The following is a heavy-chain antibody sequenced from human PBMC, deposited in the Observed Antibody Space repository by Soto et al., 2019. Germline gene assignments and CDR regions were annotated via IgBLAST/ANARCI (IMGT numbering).Heavy chain of an antibody. Sequence: GGSLRLSCAASGLTVSSNYMSWVRQATGKGLEWISIIYSAGNTYYADSVKGRFTISRDNSKNTLYLQMNSLGAEDTAVYYCARERAVGIAVALNWFDPWGQGTLVTVSS. V-gene: IGHV3-66*01. CDR2: IYSAGNT. CDR3: ARERAVGIAVALNWFDP. CDR1: GLTVSSNY. D-gene: IGHD6-19*01. J-gene: IGHJ5*02.